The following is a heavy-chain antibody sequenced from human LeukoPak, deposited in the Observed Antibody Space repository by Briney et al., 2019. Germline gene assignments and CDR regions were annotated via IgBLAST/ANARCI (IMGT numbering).Heavy chain of an antibody. CDR2: IKPDGSEK. V-gene: IGHV3-7*01. Sequence: AGGSLRLSCAASGFTQSNYWMTWVRQAPGKGLEWVANIKPDGSEKYYVDSVKGRFTISRDNAKNSLFLQMNSLRAEDTAVYYCARDQTPFVWGQGTLVTVSS. CDR1: GFTQSNYW. CDR3: ARDQTPFV. J-gene: IGHJ4*02.